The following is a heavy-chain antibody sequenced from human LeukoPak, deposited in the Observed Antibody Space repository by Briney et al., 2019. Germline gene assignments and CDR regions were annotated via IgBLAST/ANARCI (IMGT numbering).Heavy chain of an antibody. Sequence: GGSLRLSCAASGFTFSSYAMSWVRQAPGKGLEWVSAISGSGGSTYYADSVKGRFTISRDNSKNTLYLQMNSLRAEDTAVYYCAKDPNPFRGVISYFDYWGQGTLVTVSS. V-gene: IGHV3-23*01. D-gene: IGHD3-10*01. CDR1: GFTFSSYA. CDR2: ISGSGGST. J-gene: IGHJ4*02. CDR3: AKDPNPFRGVISYFDY.